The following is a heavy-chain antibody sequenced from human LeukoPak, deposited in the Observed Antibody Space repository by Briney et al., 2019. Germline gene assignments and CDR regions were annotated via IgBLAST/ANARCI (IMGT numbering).Heavy chain of an antibody. CDR1: GYTFTSYA. J-gene: IGHJ5*02. Sequence: ASVKVSCKASGYTFTSYAMHWVRQAPGQRLEWMGWINAGNGNTKYSQKFQGRVTITRDTSASTAYMELSSLRSDDTAVYYCARDRLVRAVIITSRWFDPWGQGTLVTVSS. D-gene: IGHD3-10*01. V-gene: IGHV1-3*01. CDR2: INAGNGNT. CDR3: ARDRLVRAVIITSRWFDP.